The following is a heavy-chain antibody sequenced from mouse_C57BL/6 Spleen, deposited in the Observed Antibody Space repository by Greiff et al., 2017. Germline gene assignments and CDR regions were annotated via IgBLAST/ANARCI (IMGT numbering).Heavy chain of an antibody. V-gene: IGHV3-6*01. CDR3: AREEDSSGYGYAMDY. J-gene: IGHJ4*01. D-gene: IGHD3-2*02. CDR2: ISYDGSN. Sequence: DVQLQESGPGLVKPSQSLSLTCSVTGYSITSGYYWNWIRQFPGNKLEWMGYISYDGSNNYNPSLKNRISITRDTSKNQFFLKLNSVTTEDTATYYCAREEDSSGYGYAMDYWGQGTSVTVSS. CDR1: GYSITSGYY.